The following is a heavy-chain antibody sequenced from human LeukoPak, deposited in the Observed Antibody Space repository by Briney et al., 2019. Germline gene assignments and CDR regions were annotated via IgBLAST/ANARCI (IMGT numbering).Heavy chain of an antibody. V-gene: IGHV3-23*01. CDR2: ISGSGAGT. Sequence: PGGSLRLSCAGSGFTFSSYAMTWVRQAPGKGLEWVSSISGSGAGTYYADSVKGRFTISRDNSKNTLCLQMSSLRAEDTALYFCAKEQGYSYGYYFDYWGQGTLVTVSS. J-gene: IGHJ4*02. CDR3: AKEQGYSYGYYFDY. D-gene: IGHD5-18*01. CDR1: GFTFSSYA.